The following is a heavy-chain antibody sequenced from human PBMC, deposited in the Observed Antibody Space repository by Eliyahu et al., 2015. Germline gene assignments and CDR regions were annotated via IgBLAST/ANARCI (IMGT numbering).Heavy chain of an antibody. V-gene: IGHV4-38-2*01. CDR1: GXFXXSGHF. Sequence: QVQLQESGPGLVNPSXTLSLXCRVPGXFXXSGHFGGWIRXPPGKGLEWIGSVPPAGTTYPNPSLKSRVTISVDTSKNQFSLRLSSVTAADTAVYFCGRSPRRTGTSGTHERAFDFWGQGTLVTVSA. J-gene: IGHJ4*02. CDR3: GRSPRRTGTSGTHERAFDF. CDR2: VPPAGTT. D-gene: IGHD3-10*01.